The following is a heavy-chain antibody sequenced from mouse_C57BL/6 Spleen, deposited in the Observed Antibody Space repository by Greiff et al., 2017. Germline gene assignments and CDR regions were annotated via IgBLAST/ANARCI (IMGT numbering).Heavy chain of an antibody. Sequence: EVQLVESGGGLVKPGGSLKLSCAASGFTFSSYAMSWVRQTPEKRLEWVATISDGGSYTYYPDNVKGRFTISRDNAKNNLYLQMSHLKSEDTAMYYWARAIYSWFAYWGQGTLVTVAA. V-gene: IGHV5-4*01. CDR2: ISDGGSYT. CDR3: ARAIYSWFAY. D-gene: IGHD2-1*01. J-gene: IGHJ3*01. CDR1: GFTFSSYA.